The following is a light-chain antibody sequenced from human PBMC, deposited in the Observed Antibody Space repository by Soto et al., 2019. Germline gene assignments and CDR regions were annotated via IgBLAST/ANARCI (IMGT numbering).Light chain of an antibody. V-gene: IGKV1-5*03. J-gene: IGKJ4*01. CDR3: QQYNSLSSVS. CDR1: QSITNW. Sequence: DIQLTQSPSTLSASVGDRVTITCRASQSITNWLAWYQQKPGKAPKVLIHMASSLKSGVPSRFSGSGSGTEVTLTSTSLQPDDSATYYCQQYNSLSSVSFGGGTKVEI. CDR2: MAS.